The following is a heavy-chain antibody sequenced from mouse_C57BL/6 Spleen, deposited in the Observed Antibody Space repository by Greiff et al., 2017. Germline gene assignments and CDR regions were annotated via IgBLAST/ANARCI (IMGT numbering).Heavy chain of an antibody. CDR1: GYTFTSYW. J-gene: IGHJ4*01. Sequence: QVQLQQPGAELVKPGASVKLSCKASGYTFTSYWMHWVKQRPGQGLEWIGMIHPNSGSTNYNEKFKSKATLTVDKSSSTAYMQLSSLTSEDSAVYYCASTGTGGAMDYWGQGTSVTVSS. CDR3: ASTGTGGAMDY. V-gene: IGHV1-64*01. D-gene: IGHD4-1*02. CDR2: IHPNSGST.